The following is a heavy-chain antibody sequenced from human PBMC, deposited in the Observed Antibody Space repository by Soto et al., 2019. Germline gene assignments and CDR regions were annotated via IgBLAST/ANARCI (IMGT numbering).Heavy chain of an antibody. CDR2: VSHDGRKT. D-gene: IGHD5-12*01. CDR1: GFTFTNNG. V-gene: IGHV3-30*18. Sequence: QVQLVESGGGDVQPGTSLRLSCVASGFTFTNNGMHWVRQAPGKGLEWVALVSHDGRKTFYADSVKGRLTIYRDNSKSTVYLHMNNLRPEDTAVYQCAKDLRQGASGATVYGMGVWGQGTKVTVSS. J-gene: IGHJ6*02. CDR3: AKDLRQGASGATVYGMGV.